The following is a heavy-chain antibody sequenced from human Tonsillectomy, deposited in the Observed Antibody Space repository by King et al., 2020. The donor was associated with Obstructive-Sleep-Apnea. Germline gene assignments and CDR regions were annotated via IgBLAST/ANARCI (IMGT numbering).Heavy chain of an antibody. CDR3: AKAPGIAVTYVDF. Sequence: VQLVESGGGLVQPGGSLRLSCAASGFTFSSYAMSWVRQAPGKGLEWVSTISGSGGSTYYADSVKGRFTISRDNSKNTLYLQMNSLRAEDTDVYFCAKAPGIAVTYVDFWGQGTLVTVSS. J-gene: IGHJ4*02. CDR1: GFTFSSYA. D-gene: IGHD6-19*01. V-gene: IGHV3-23*04. CDR2: ISGSGGST.